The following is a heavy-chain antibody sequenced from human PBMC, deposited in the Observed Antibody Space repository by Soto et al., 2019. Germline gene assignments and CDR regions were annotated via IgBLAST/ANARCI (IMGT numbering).Heavy chain of an antibody. CDR1: GGSISSYY. CDR2: IYYSGST. D-gene: IGHD6-19*01. Sequence: LSLTCTVSGGSISSYYWSWIRQPPGKGLEWIGYIYYSGSTNYNPSLKSRVTISVDTSKNQFSLKLSSVTAADTAVYYCARFVRYSSGWYGTQYYFDYWGQGTLVTVSS. J-gene: IGHJ4*02. V-gene: IGHV4-59*01. CDR3: ARFVRYSSGWYGTQYYFDY.